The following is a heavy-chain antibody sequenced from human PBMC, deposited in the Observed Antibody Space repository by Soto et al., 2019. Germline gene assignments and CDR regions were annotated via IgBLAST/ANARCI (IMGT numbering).Heavy chain of an antibody. CDR2: NYYSGIT. V-gene: IGHV4-31*03. CDR3: ARGSSIAGLYYGMDV. CDR1: GGSISSGGYY. J-gene: IGHJ6*02. Sequence: QVQLQESGPGLVKPSQTLSLTCTVSGGSISSGGYYWTWIRQHPGKGLEWIGYNYYSGITYYNPSLKRRVTXSXXXSXHQFSLKPSSVTAADTAVYYCARGSSIAGLYYGMDVWGQGTTVTVSS. D-gene: IGHD6-6*01.